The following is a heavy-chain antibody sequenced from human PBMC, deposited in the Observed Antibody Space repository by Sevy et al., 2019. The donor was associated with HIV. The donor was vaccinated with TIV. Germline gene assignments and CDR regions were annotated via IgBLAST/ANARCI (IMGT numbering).Heavy chain of an antibody. CDR2: VFYFGTT. V-gene: IGHV4-61*01. CDR1: GASVSSANDY. CDR3: ARDQYYDNSTGLYAMDV. J-gene: IGHJ6*02. D-gene: IGHD3-9*01. Sequence: SETLSLTCSVSGASVSSANDYWSWIRQPPGKGLEWIGRVFYFGTTNYNPSLKSRVSISLDMSKKQFSLKLTSLTAADTAIYYCARDQYYDNSTGLYAMDVWGQGTTVTVSS.